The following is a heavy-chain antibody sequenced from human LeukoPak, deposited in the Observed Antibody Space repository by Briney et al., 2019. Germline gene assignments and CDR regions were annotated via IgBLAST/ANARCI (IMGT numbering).Heavy chain of an antibody. D-gene: IGHD1-14*01. CDR3: ARINFNPDY. J-gene: IGHJ4*02. CDR1: GYSISRGYH. CDR2: DHHSGAT. Sequence: PSETLSLTRSVSGYSISRGYHWAWVRQPPGKGLEWIGSDHHSGATYYNPSLNSRLTISADTSKNQFSLKMDSVAAADTAVYYCARINFNPDYWGQGTLVSVSS. V-gene: IGHV4-38-2*02.